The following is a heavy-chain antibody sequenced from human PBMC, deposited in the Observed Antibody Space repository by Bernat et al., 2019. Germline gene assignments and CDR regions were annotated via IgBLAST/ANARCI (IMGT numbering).Heavy chain of an antibody. CDR1: TLSLRSAYY. V-gene: IGHV4-38-2*01. Sequence: QVHLQESGPGRVKPSETLSLTCAVSTLSLRSAYYWVWVRQPPGKGLEWIGSISQSGSSYYSPSIESRVTIAIDASKHQFPLKLTTMTAADTAVDYCAKVPSPYGDHSDVPILWGQGTLVTVSS. CDR3: AKVPSPYGDHSDVPIL. J-gene: IGHJ4*02. D-gene: IGHD4-17*01. CDR2: ISQSGSS.